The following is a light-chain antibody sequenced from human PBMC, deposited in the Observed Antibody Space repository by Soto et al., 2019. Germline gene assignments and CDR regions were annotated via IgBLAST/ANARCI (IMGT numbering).Light chain of an antibody. V-gene: IGKV1-33*01. Sequence: DIQMTQSPSSLSASVGDRVTITCRASQDINNYLDWYRVKPGKAPKLRIYDATNLETGVPSRFSGSGSRTDFSFTISSLEPEDVAIYYCHQYDNLPPTFGQGTRLE. J-gene: IGKJ5*01. CDR1: QDINNY. CDR3: HQYDNLPPT. CDR2: DAT.